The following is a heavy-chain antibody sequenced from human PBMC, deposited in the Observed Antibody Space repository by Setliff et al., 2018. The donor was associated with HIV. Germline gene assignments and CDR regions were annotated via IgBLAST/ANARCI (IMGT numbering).Heavy chain of an antibody. J-gene: IGHJ3*02. V-gene: IGHV4-38-2*01. Sequence: SETLSLTCAVSGYSISSSYYWGWIRQPPGKGLEWIASVYHGGSAYYNPSLKSRVTTSVDTSKNQFSLKLSSVTAADTAVYYCARVGYDFWSGYYTGAFDIWGQGTMVTVSS. D-gene: IGHD3-3*01. CDR1: GYSISSSYY. CDR3: ARVGYDFWSGYYTGAFDI. CDR2: VYHGGSA.